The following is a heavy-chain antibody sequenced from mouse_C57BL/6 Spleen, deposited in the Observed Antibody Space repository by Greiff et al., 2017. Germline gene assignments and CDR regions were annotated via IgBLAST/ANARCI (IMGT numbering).Heavy chain of an antibody. CDR3: ARSYDYDDAWFAY. D-gene: IGHD2-4*01. CDR1: GYSITSGYD. Sequence: EVQVVESGPGLVKPSQSLSLTCTVTGYSITSGYDWHWIRHFPGNKLEWMGYISYSGSTNYNPSLKSRISITHDTSKNHFFLKLNSVTTEDTATYYCARSYDYDDAWFAYWGQGTLVTVSA. CDR2: ISYSGST. V-gene: IGHV3-1*01. J-gene: IGHJ3*01.